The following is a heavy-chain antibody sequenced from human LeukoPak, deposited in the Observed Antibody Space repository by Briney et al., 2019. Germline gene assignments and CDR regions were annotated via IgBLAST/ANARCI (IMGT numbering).Heavy chain of an antibody. CDR3: ARDSDWAFDY. V-gene: IGHV3-48*01. CDR1: GFTFNTYS. Sequence: GSLRLSCAASGFTFNTYSMNWVRKAPGKGLEWLSYVKSGNYDIQYADSVTGRFTVSRDSATNSLYLQMNDLKAEDTAVYYCARDSDWAFDYWGQGSLVTVSS. J-gene: IGHJ4*02. CDR2: VKSGNYDI. D-gene: IGHD3-9*01.